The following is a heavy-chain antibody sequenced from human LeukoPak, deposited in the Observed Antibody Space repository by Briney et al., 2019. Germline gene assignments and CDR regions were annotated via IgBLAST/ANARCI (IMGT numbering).Heavy chain of an antibody. CDR1: GFTFSSYG. J-gene: IGHJ4*02. Sequence: PGGSLRLSCAASGFTFSSYGMHWVRQAPGKGLEWVAVISYDGSNKYYADSVKGRFTISRDNSKNTLYLQMNSLRAEDTAVYYCAKDSNFWSGYLGYFDYWAREPWSPSPQ. CDR3: AKDSNFWSGYLGYFDY. D-gene: IGHD3-3*01. CDR2: ISYDGSNK. V-gene: IGHV3-30*18.